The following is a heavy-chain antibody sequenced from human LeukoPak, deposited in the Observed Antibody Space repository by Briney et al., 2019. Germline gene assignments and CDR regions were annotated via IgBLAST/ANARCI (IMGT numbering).Heavy chain of an antibody. CDR1: GFTLSNYA. J-gene: IGHJ5*02. V-gene: IGHV3-30*02. CDR3: ARDRGYNTGRYNWFDP. D-gene: IGHD2-15*01. Sequence: GGSLRLSCAASGFTLSNYAMHWVRRAPGKGLEWVASIRDDGNNEFYADSVKGRFTISRDDSKNTLYLQMFSLRDEDTAVYHCARDRGYNTGRYNWFDPWGQGTLVTVSS. CDR2: IRDDGNNE.